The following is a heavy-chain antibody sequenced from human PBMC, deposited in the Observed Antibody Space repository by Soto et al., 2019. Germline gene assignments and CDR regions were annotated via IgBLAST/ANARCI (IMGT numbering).Heavy chain of an antibody. CDR3: ARGGDYGDYGNFDS. J-gene: IGHJ4*02. D-gene: IGHD4-17*01. CDR1: GGSISSYY. V-gene: IGHV4-59*01. Sequence: QVQLQESGPGLVKPSETLSLTCTVSGGSISSYYWSWIRQPPGKGLEWIGDIYYSGSTNYNPALTSRVTISVAPCTSQFSPKLSSVTAADPAVYYCARGGDYGDYGNFDSWGQGTLVTVSS. CDR2: IYYSGST.